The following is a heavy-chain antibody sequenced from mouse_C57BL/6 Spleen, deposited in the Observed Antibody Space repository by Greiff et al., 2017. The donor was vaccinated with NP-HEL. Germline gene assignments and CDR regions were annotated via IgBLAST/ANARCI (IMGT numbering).Heavy chain of an antibody. D-gene: IGHD2-10*01. Sequence: VKLLESGPELVKPGASVKISCKASGYAFSSSWMNWVKQRPGKGLEWIGRIYPGDGDTNYNGKFKGKATLTADKSSSTAYMQLSSLTSEDSAVYFCARTYSNAMDYWGQGTSVTVSS. CDR1: GYAFSSSW. J-gene: IGHJ4*01. V-gene: IGHV1-82*01. CDR3: ARTYSNAMDY. CDR2: IYPGDGDT.